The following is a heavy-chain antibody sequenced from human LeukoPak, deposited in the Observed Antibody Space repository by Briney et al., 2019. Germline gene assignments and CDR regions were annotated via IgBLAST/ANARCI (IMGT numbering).Heavy chain of an antibody. Sequence: GGSLRLSCAASGFTFSSYAMSWVLQAPGKGLEWVSTINSHGDSTYYADSVKGRFTISRSNSRNTLYLQMSTLRAEDTAVYYCATSFTLIVVVPTAIRDYWGQGTLVTVSS. D-gene: IGHD2-2*02. J-gene: IGHJ4*02. V-gene: IGHV3-23*01. CDR1: GFTFSSYA. CDR3: ATSFTLIVVVPTAIRDY. CDR2: INSHGDST.